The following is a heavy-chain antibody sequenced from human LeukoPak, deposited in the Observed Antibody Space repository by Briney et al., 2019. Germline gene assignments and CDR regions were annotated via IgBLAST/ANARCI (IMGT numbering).Heavy chain of an antibody. CDR2: ISSSSSYI. Sequence: GGSLRLSCAASGFTFSSYSMNWVRQAPGKGLEWVSSISSSSSYIYYADSVKGRFTISRDNSKNTLYLQMNSLRAEDTAVYYCARDLEGGGLNWGQGTLVPVSS. J-gene: IGHJ4*02. D-gene: IGHD2-15*01. V-gene: IGHV3-21*04. CDR1: GFTFSSYS. CDR3: ARDLEGGGLN.